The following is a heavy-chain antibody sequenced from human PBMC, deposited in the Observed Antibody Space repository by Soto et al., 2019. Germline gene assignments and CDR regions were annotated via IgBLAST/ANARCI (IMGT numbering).Heavy chain of an antibody. CDR2: ISAYNGNT. Sequence: ASVKVSCKASGYTFTSYGISWVRQAPGQGLEWMGWISAYNGNTNYAQKLQGRVTMTTDKSTSTAYMELRSLRSDDTAVYYCARGIRFLEYKANYYYMDVWGKGTTVTVSS. D-gene: IGHD3-3*01. CDR1: GYTFTSYG. J-gene: IGHJ6*03. V-gene: IGHV1-18*01. CDR3: ARGIRFLEYKANYYYMDV.